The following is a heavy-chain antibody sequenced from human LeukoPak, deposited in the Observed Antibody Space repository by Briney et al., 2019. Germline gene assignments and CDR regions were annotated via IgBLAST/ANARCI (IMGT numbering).Heavy chain of an antibody. Sequence: GESLRMSCKGSGYSFTSYWISWVRQMPGKGLEWMGRIDPSDSYTNYSPSFQGHVTISADKSISTAYLQWSSLKASDTAMYYCARLSYYYDSSGYQIDYWGQGTLVTVSS. J-gene: IGHJ4*02. V-gene: IGHV5-10-1*01. CDR1: GYSFTSYW. CDR2: IDPSDSYT. CDR3: ARLSYYYDSSGYQIDY. D-gene: IGHD3-22*01.